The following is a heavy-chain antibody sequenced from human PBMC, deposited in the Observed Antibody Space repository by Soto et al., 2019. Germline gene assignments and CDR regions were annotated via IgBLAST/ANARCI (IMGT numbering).Heavy chain of an antibody. CDR3: ARGEQLVDY. Sequence: GGSLRLSCAASGFTSSSYGMHWVRQAPGKGLEWVAVISYDGSNKYYADSVKGRFTVSRDNSKNTLYLQMNSLRAEDTAVYYCARGEQLVDYWGQGTLVTVSS. D-gene: IGHD6-6*01. J-gene: IGHJ4*02. CDR2: ISYDGSNK. V-gene: IGHV3-30*03. CDR1: GFTSSSYG.